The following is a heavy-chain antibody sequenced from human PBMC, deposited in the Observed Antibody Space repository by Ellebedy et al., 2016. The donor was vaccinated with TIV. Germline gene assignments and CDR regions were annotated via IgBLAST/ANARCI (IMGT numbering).Heavy chain of an antibody. CDR1: GFTFSSYA. Sequence: GESLKISCAASGFTFSSYAMSWVRQAPGKGLEWVSAISGSGGSTYYADSVKGRFTISRDNSKNTLYLQMNSLRAEDTAVYYCAKFGERGYCSSTSCKARGSYYYGMDVWGQGTTVTVSS. CDR3: AKFGERGYCSSTSCKARGSYYYGMDV. CDR2: ISGSGGST. J-gene: IGHJ6*02. V-gene: IGHV3-23*01. D-gene: IGHD2-2*01.